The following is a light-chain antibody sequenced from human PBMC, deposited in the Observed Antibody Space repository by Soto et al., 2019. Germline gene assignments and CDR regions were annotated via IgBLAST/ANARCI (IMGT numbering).Light chain of an antibody. V-gene: IGLV1-47*01. CDR1: SSNIGSNY. J-gene: IGLJ2*01. CDR3: AAWDDSLSGPRV. Sequence: QSVLTQPPSASGTPGQRVTISCSGSSSNIGSNYVYWYQQLPGTAPKLLIYRNDQRPSVVPDRFSGSKSGTSASLAISGLRSEDEADYYCAAWDDSLSGPRVFGGGTKVTVL. CDR2: RND.